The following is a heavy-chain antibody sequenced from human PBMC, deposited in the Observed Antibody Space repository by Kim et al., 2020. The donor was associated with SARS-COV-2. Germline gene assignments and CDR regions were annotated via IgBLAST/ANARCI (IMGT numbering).Heavy chain of an antibody. CDR3: ASGYTAGWQQLLGGLNY. CDR1: GGSISSYY. Sequence: SETLSLTCTVSGGSISSYYWSWIRQPPGKGLEWIGYIYYSGSTNYNPSLKSRVTISVDTSKNQFSLKLSSVTAADTAVYYCASGYTAGWQQLLGGLNYWGQGTLVTVSS. CDR2: IYYSGST. J-gene: IGHJ4*02. V-gene: IGHV4-59*01. D-gene: IGHD6-13*01.